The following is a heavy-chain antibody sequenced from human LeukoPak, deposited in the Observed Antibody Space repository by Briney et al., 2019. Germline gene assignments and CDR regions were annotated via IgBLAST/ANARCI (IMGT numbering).Heavy chain of an antibody. D-gene: IGHD4-23*01. Sequence: SVKVSCKASGYTFTNYGIGWVRQAPGQGLEWMGGITPIFGTAKYAQKFQGRVTITAVESMSTAYMELSSLRSEDTAVYYCARGWLAETTVVTPYNYWGQGTLVTVSS. CDR1: GYTFTNYG. CDR3: ARGWLAETTVVTPYNY. CDR2: ITPIFGTA. J-gene: IGHJ4*02. V-gene: IGHV1-69*13.